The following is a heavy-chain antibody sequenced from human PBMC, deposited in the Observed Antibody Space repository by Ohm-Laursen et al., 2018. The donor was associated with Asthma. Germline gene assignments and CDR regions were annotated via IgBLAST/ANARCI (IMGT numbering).Heavy chain of an antibody. V-gene: IGHV3-74*01. CDR2: INSDGSST. D-gene: IGHD3-10*01. J-gene: IGHJ4*02. Sequence: SLRLSCAASGFTFSGYWMQWVHQAPGKGLVWVSRINSDGSSTTYADSVRGRFTISRDNAKNTLYLQINSLRAEDTAVYYCARDYYGSGAYWGQGTLVTVSS. CDR1: GFTFSGYW. CDR3: ARDYYGSGAY.